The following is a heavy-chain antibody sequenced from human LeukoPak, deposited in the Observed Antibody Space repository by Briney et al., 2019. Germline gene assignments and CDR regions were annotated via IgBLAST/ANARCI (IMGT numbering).Heavy chain of an antibody. Sequence: SETLSLTCTVSGGSMSSYYWSWIRQPPGKGLEWIGSIYYSGSTYYNPSLKSRVTISVDTSKNQFSLKLSSVTAADTAVYYCARDGSARPFDYWGQGTLVTVSS. D-gene: IGHD3-10*01. CDR3: ARDGSARPFDY. J-gene: IGHJ4*02. V-gene: IGHV4-59*12. CDR1: GGSMSSYY. CDR2: IYYSGST.